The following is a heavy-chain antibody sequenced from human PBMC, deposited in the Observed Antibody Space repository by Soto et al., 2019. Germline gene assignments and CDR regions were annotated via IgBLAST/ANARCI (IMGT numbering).Heavy chain of an antibody. CDR1: GFIFTSYS. V-gene: IGHV3-23*01. J-gene: IGHJ6*02. CDR3: AKDSIAAAGTAWYYYYYGMDV. CDR2: ISGSGGST. D-gene: IGHD6-13*01. Sequence: LRLSCAASGFIFTSYSMVWVRQAPGKGLEWVSAISGSGGSTYYADSVKGRFTISRDNSKNTLYLQMNSLRAEDTAVYYCAKDSIAAAGTAWYYYYYGMDVWGQGTTVTVS.